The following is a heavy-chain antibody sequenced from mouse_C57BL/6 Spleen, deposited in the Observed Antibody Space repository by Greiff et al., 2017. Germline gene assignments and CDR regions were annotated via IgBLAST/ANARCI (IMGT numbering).Heavy chain of an antibody. J-gene: IGHJ4*01. CDR1: GFTFSDYG. CDR2: ISSGSSTI. CDR3: ARSRLRYAMDY. D-gene: IGHD1-1*01. Sequence: VQGVESGGGLVKPGGSLKLSCAASGFTFSDYGMHWVRQAPEKGLEWAAYISSGSSTIYYADTVKGRFTISRDNAKNTLFLQMTSLRSEDTAMYYCARSRLRYAMDYWGQGTSVTVSS. V-gene: IGHV5-17*01.